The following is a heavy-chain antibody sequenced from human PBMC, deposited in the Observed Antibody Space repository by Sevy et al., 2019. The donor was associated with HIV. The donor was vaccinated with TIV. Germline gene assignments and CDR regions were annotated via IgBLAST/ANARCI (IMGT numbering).Heavy chain of an antibody. CDR1: GFTFSYYA. CDR3: ARDRGYYDSSGFYSRYYFDY. J-gene: IGHJ4*02. D-gene: IGHD3-22*01. Sequence: GGSLRLSCAASGFTFSYYAMHWVRQAPGKGLEWVAVISYDGTNKQYAESVKGRFTISRDNSKNTLYLQMNSLRAEDTALYYCARDRGYYDSSGFYSRYYFDYWGQGTLVTVSS. CDR2: ISYDGTNK. V-gene: IGHV3-30-3*01.